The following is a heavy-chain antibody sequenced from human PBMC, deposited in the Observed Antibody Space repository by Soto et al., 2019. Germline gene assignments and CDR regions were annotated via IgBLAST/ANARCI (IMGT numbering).Heavy chain of an antibody. D-gene: IGHD4-4*01. J-gene: IGHJ5*02. CDR3: AREKRHEYSNRNCFDP. V-gene: IGHV1-18*01. CDR1: GYTFTSYG. CDR2: ISAYNGNT. Sequence: VKVSCKASGYTFTSYGISWVRQAPGQGLEWMGWISAYNGNTNYAQKLQGRVTMTTDTSTSTAYMELRSLRSDDTAVYHCAREKRHEYSNRNCFDPGGQGTLVTVSS.